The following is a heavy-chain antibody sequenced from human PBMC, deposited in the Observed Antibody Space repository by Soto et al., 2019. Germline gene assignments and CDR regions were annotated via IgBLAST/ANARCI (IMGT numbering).Heavy chain of an antibody. J-gene: IGHJ3*02. Sequence: SETLSLTCAVYGGSFSGYYWTWIRQPPGTGLEWIGEINHSGSTNYNPSLKSRVTISVDTSKNQLSLKLSSVTAADTAVYYCARGADILTGYYRGGAFDIWGQGTMVTVSS. CDR3: ARGADILTGYYRGGAFDI. V-gene: IGHV4-34*01. CDR1: GGSFSGYY. D-gene: IGHD3-9*01. CDR2: INHSGST.